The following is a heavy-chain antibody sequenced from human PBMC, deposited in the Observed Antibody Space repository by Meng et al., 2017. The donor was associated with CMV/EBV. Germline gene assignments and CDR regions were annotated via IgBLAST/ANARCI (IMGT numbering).Heavy chain of an antibody. V-gene: IGHV3-48*03. J-gene: IGHJ6*02. CDR3: ARVDSGWTHYYVMDV. CDR2: ISSSGSTI. CDR1: GFTFSSYE. D-gene: IGHD6-19*01. Sequence: GGSLRLSCAASGFTFSSYEMNWVRQAPGKGLEWVSYISSSGSTIYYADSVKGRFTISRDNAKNSLYLQMNSLRAEDTAVYYCARVDSGWTHYYVMDVWGQGTTVTVSS.